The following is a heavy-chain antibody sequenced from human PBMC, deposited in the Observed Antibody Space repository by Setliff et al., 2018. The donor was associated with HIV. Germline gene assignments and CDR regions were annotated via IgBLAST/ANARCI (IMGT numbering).Heavy chain of an antibody. V-gene: IGHV1-18*01. J-gene: IGHJ3*02. D-gene: IGHD3-22*01. Sequence: ASVKVSCKASGYTFSSYGITWVRQAPGQGLEWMGWISAYNGNTNYAQKLQGRVTMTTDTSTSTAYMELRSLRSDDTAVYYCARGGYYDSSGYSLGDAFDIWGQGTMVTVSS. CDR3: ARGGYYDSSGYSLGDAFDI. CDR1: GYTFSSYG. CDR2: ISAYNGNT.